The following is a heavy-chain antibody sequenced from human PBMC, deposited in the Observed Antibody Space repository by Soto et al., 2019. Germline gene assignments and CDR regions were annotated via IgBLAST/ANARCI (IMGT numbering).Heavy chain of an antibody. CDR2: IYYSGST. J-gene: IGHJ4*02. CDR1: GGSINSGGHY. V-gene: IGHV4-31*03. CDR3: ARDLDGTQREFDC. D-gene: IGHD1-1*01. Sequence: SETLSLTCTVSGGSINSGGHYWSWIRQHPGKGLEWIGYIYYSGSTHYNPSLESRSTMSVDASKNQFSLKVTSVTAADTAIYYCARDLDGTQREFDCWGQGTLVTVSS.